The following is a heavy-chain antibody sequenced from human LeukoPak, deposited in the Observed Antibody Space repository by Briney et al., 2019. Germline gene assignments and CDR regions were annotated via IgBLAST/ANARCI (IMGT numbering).Heavy chain of an antibody. J-gene: IGHJ4*02. CDR3: ARDGDYYDSSGYYYRFDY. Sequence: SQTLSLTCTVSGGSISSGGYYWSWIRQHPGKGLEWIGYIYYSGSTNYNPSLKSRVTISVDTSKNQFSLKLSSVTAADTAVYYCARDGDYYDSSGYYYRFDYWGQGTLVTVSS. V-gene: IGHV4-31*03. CDR1: GGSISSGGYY. D-gene: IGHD3-22*01. CDR2: IYYSGST.